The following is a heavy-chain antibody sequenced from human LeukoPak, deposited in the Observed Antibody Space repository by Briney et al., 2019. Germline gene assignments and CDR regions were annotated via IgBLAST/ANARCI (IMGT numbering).Heavy chain of an antibody. CDR1: GGSISSSSYS. V-gene: IGHV4-31*03. CDR2: IYYSGST. J-gene: IGHJ4*02. CDR3: ARGVRWLQLSYFDY. Sequence: PSETLSLTCTVSGGSISSSSYSWGWIRQPPGKGLEWIGYIYYSGSTYSNPSLKSRVTISVDTSKNQFSLKLSSVTAADTAVYYCARGVRWLQLSYFDYWGQGTLVTVSS. D-gene: IGHD5-24*01.